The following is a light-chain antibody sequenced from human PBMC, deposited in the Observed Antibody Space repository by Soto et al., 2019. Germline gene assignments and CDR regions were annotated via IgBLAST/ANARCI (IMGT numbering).Light chain of an antibody. V-gene: IGKV3-20*01. CDR2: GAS. CDR1: QSVRSN. Sequence: EIVMTQSPATLSVSPGEWATLSCRASQSVRSNLAWYQQKPGQAPRLLIYGASSRATGIPDRFSGSGSGTDFTPTISRLEPEDFALYYCQQYVSSPRTFGQGTKVDI. J-gene: IGKJ1*01. CDR3: QQYVSSPRT.